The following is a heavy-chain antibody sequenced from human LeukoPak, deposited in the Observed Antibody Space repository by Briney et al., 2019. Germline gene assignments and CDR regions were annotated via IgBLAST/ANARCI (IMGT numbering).Heavy chain of an antibody. V-gene: IGHV4-34*01. Sequence: SSETLSLTCAVYGGSFSGYYWSWIRQPPGKGLEWIGEINHSGSTNYNPSLRSRVTISVDTSKNQFSLKLSSVTAADTAVYYCAVTDYGDYYFPDYWGQGTLVTVSS. CDR1: GGSFSGYY. J-gene: IGHJ4*02. CDR3: AVTDYGDYYFPDY. D-gene: IGHD4-17*01. CDR2: INHSGST.